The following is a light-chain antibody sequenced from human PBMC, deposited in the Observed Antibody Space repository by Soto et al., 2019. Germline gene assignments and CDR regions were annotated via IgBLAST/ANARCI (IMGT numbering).Light chain of an antibody. V-gene: IGLV2-8*01. Sequence: QSALTQPPSASGSPGQSVTISCTGTSSDVGAYDYVSWYLHHPGKAPKLMIYAVSKRPSGVPDRFSGSKSGNTASLTVSGLQAEDEADYYCSSYAGRNTYVFGSGTKVTVL. CDR1: SSDVGAYDY. CDR2: AVS. CDR3: SSYAGRNTYV. J-gene: IGLJ6*01.